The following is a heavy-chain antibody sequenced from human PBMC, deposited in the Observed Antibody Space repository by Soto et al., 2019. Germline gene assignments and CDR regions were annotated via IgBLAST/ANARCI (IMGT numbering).Heavy chain of an antibody. CDR2: ISGTGGNT. D-gene: IGHD1-20*01. J-gene: IGHJ4*02. CDR1: GFTFSSYA. CDR3: VKAVYLLDFDY. V-gene: IGHV3-23*01. Sequence: SLRLSCAASGFTFSSYAMTWVRQAPGKGLEWVSTISGTGGNTYYADSVKGRFTISRDNSKNTVYLQMNSLRAEDTAVYYCVKAVYLLDFDYWGQGTLVTVSS.